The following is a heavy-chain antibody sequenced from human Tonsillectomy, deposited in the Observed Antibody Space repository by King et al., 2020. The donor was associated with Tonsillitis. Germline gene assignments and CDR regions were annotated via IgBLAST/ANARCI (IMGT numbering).Heavy chain of an antibody. J-gene: IGHJ5*02. D-gene: IGHD2-8*01. CDR1: GYSFTSYW. Sequence: VQLVESGAEVKKPGESLKISCKGSGYSFTSYWIGWVRQMPGKGLEWMGIIYPGDSDTRYSPSFQGQVTISADKSISTAYLQWSSLKASVTAMYYCARGALMVYRIGYNWFDPWGQGTLVTVSS. CDR3: ARGALMVYRIGYNWFDP. CDR2: IYPGDSDT. V-gene: IGHV5-51*01.